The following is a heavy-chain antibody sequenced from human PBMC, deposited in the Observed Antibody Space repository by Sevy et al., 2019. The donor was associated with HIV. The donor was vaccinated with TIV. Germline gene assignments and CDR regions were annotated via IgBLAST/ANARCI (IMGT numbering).Heavy chain of an antibody. V-gene: IGHV3-23*01. CDR3: AREGCTKPHDY. CDR2: LPFGCGGI. CDR1: GSTFSKYS. Sequence: GGSLSPPFAASGSTFSKYSMSWFPHPPGRGLEWVSPLPFGCGGINYADSVKGRFTISRDNSKSSVYLQMNNLRPEDTAVYYCAREGCTKPHDYWGQGTLVTVSS. D-gene: IGHD2-8*01. J-gene: IGHJ4*02.